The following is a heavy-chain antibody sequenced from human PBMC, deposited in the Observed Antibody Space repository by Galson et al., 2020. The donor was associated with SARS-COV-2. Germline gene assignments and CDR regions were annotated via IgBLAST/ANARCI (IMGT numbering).Heavy chain of an antibody. V-gene: IGHV3-7*01. CDR3: ARGAGDCGGDYYPPDAFDI. CDR2: IKQDGSEK. D-gene: IGHD2-21*02. Sequence: GESLKISCAASGFTFSSYWMSWVRQAPGKGLEWVANIKQDGSEKYYVDSVKGRFTISRDNAKNSLYLQMNSLRAEDTAVYYCARGAGDCGGDYYPPDAFDIWGQGTMVTVSS. J-gene: IGHJ3*02. CDR1: GFTFSSYW.